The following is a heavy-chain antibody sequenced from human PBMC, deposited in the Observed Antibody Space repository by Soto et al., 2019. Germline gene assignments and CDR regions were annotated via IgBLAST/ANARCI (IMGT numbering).Heavy chain of an antibody. CDR2: IYWNDDK. CDR1: GFSLTTFGMG. Sequence: SGPTLVNPTATLPLTCTFSGFSLTTFGMGVGWTRQPPGKALEWLALIYWNDDKRYSPSLNSRLTIAKDTFKNLVVLTMTNVDPVDAATYYCVNSHDSSPSDYWGQGTMVTVSS. CDR3: VNSHDSSPSDY. V-gene: IGHV2-5*01. D-gene: IGHD5-18*01. J-gene: IGHJ4*02.